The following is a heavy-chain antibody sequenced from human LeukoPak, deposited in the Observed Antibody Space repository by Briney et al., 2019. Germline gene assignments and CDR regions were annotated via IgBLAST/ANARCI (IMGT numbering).Heavy chain of an antibody. Sequence: SGPTLVKPTQTLTLTCTFSGFSLSTSGVGVGWIRQPPGKALEWLALIYWDDDKRYSPSLESRLTLTKDTSKNQVVLKMTNMDPVDIATYYCAGGSGRTFDYWGQGTLVTVSS. V-gene: IGHV2-5*02. J-gene: IGHJ4*02. CDR1: GFSLSTSGVG. D-gene: IGHD3-10*01. CDR2: IYWDDDK. CDR3: AGGSGRTFDY.